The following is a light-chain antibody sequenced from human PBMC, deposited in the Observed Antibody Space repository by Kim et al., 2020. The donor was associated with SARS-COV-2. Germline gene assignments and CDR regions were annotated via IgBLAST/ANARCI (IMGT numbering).Light chain of an antibody. V-gene: IGKV1-5*03. Sequence: ASGGDRVTITCRASQSIGSWLAWYQQKPGKAPNLLIYKASTLESGVPSRFSGGGSGTEFTLTISSLQPDDFATFYCQQYKSKSWTFGQGTKVDIK. CDR3: QQYKSKSWT. CDR2: KAS. CDR1: QSIGSW. J-gene: IGKJ1*01.